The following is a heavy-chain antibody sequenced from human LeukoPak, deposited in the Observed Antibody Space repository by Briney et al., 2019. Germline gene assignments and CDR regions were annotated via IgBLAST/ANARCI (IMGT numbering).Heavy chain of an antibody. D-gene: IGHD2-2*01. CDR2: ITGSGDSA. J-gene: IGHJ4*02. Sequence: GGSLRLSCVASGFTFNNFAMSWVRQAPGKGLEWVSSITGSGDSAYYADSVKGRFTISRDNSKDTLYLQMNSLRAEDTAIYFCAKDEAWRPAADWGQGTLVTVSS. V-gene: IGHV3-23*01. CDR1: GFTFNNFA. CDR3: AKDEAWRPAAD.